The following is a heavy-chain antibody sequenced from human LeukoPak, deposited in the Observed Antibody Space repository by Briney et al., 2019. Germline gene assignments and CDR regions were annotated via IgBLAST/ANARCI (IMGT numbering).Heavy chain of an antibody. CDR1: GFTFSSYG. Sequence: GGSLRLSCAASGFTFSSYGMHWVRQAPGKGLEWVAFIRYDGSNKYYADSVKGRFTISRDNSKNTLYLQMNSLRAEDKAVYYCAKTALRIWFGEGDPPDYWGQGTLVTVSS. V-gene: IGHV3-30*02. D-gene: IGHD3-10*01. CDR3: AKTALRIWFGEGDPPDY. J-gene: IGHJ4*02. CDR2: IRYDGSNK.